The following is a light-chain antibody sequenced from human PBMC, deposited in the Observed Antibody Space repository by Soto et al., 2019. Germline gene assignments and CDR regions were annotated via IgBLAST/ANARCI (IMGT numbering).Light chain of an antibody. CDR3: QTWGTGIHVV. J-gene: IGLJ2*01. CDR2: LDSDGSH. CDR1: SGHSSYA. V-gene: IGLV4-69*01. Sequence: QLVLTQSPSASASLGASVKLTCTLSSGHSSYAIAWHQQQPEKGPRYLMKLDSDGSHTKGDAIPDRFSGSSSGAERYLTISSLQSEDEADYYCQTWGTGIHVVFGGGTSSPS.